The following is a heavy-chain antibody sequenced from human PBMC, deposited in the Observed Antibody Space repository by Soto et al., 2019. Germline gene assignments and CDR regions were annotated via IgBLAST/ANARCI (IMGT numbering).Heavy chain of an antibody. CDR2: INPSGGST. CDR3: ARGGINYYGSGSYFLLREVYGMDV. J-gene: IGHJ6*02. CDR1: GYTFTSYC. D-gene: IGHD3-10*01. V-gene: IGHV1-46*01. Sequence: QVQLVQSGAEVKKPGASVKVSCKASGYTFTSYCMHWVRQAPGQGLEWMGIINPSGGSTSYAQKFQGRVTMTRDTSKSTVYMELSSLRSEDTAVYYCARGGINYYGSGSYFLLREVYGMDVWGQGTTVTVSS.